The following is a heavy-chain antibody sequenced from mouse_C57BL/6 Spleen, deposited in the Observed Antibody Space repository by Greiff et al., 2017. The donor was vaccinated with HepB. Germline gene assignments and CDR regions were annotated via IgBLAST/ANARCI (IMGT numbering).Heavy chain of an antibody. Sequence: EVKLMESGPGLVKPSQSLSLTCSVTGYSITSGYYWNWIRQFPGNKLEWMGYISYDGSNNYNPSLKNRISITRDTSKNQFFLKLNSVTTEDTATYYCARGSTTVVGIGDYWGQGTTLTVSS. D-gene: IGHD1-1*01. CDR1: GYSITSGYY. V-gene: IGHV3-6*01. CDR2: ISYDGSN. J-gene: IGHJ2*01. CDR3: ARGSTTVVGIGDY.